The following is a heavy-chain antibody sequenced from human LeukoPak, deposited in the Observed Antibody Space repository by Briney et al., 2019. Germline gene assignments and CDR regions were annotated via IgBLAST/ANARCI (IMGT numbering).Heavy chain of an antibody. J-gene: IGHJ4*02. V-gene: IGHV4-59*01. CDR1: GGSISSYY. CDR3: AREAVAGTRYFDY. D-gene: IGHD6-19*01. Sequence: RPSGTLSLTCTVSGGSISSYYWSWIRQPPGKGLEWIGYIYYSGSTNYNPSLKSRVTISVDTSKNQFSLKLSSVTAADTAVYYCAREAVAGTRYFDYWGQGTLVTVSS. CDR2: IYYSGST.